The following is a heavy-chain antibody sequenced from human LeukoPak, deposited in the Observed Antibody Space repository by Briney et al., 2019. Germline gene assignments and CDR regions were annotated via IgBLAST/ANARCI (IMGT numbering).Heavy chain of an antibody. CDR1: GYTFTGYY. V-gene: IGHV1-2*06. Sequence: ASVKASCKASGYTFTGYYMHWVRQAPGQGLEWMGRINPNSGGTNYAQKFQGRVTMTRDTSISTAYMELSRLRSDDTAVYYCARIGYSYGYNSYYFDYWGQGTLVTVSS. CDR2: INPNSGGT. J-gene: IGHJ4*02. D-gene: IGHD5-18*01. CDR3: ARIGYSYGYNSYYFDY.